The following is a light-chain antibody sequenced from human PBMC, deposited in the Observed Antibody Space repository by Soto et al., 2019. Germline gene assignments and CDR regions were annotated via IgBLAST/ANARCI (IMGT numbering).Light chain of an antibody. CDR1: NSDVGGYDY. CDR2: DVN. CDR3: SSYTTFSTLV. J-gene: IGLJ1*01. Sequence: QSALTQPASVSGSPGQSITISCTGTNSDVGGYDYVSWYQQHPGRAPKLMIYDVNTRPSGVSKRFSGYKSGNRASLTISGLQAEDEADYYCSSYTTFSTLVFGTGTKLTVL. V-gene: IGLV2-14*01.